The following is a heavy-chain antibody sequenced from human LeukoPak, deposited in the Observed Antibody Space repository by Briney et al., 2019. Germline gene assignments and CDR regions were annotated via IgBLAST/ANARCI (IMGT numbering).Heavy chain of an antibody. CDR3: ARDWGQRGVGATLAN. V-gene: IGHV3-30*19. CDR2: ISHDGSES. CDR1: GFTFSSYG. D-gene: IGHD1-26*01. J-gene: IGHJ4*02. Sequence: GGSLRLSCAASGFTFSSYGMHWVRQAPGKGLEWVSFISHDGSESFHTESVKGRFTISRDNFKNTVDLQVSGLKEEDTAVYYCARDWGQRGVGATLANWGQGTLVIVSS.